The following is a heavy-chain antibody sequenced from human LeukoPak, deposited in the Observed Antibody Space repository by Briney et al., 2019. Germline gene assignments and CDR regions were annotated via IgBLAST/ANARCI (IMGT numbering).Heavy chain of an antibody. CDR1: GFTFSNYA. V-gene: IGHV3-30*04. CDR3: ARAFRDNKDLNC. Sequence: GGSLRLSCAASGFTFSNYAMHWVRQAPGKGLEWVAVISYDGNNKYYANSVRGRFTISRDNSKNTVFLQVNSLRAEDTAMYYCARAFRDNKDLNCWGQGTLVTVSS. J-gene: IGHJ4*02. D-gene: IGHD2-15*01. CDR2: ISYDGNNK.